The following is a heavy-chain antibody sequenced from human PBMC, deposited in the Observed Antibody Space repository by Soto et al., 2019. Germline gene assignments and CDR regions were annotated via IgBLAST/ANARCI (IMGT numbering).Heavy chain of an antibody. V-gene: IGHV4-31*03. Sequence: PSETLSLTGTVSGGSISSGGYYWSWIRQHPGKGLEWIGYIYYSGSTYYNPSLKSRVTISVDTSKNQFSLKLSSVTAADTAVYYCARLGYSYGPLDYWGQGTLFTVSS. CDR2: IYYSGST. D-gene: IGHD5-18*01. CDR1: GGSISSGGYY. CDR3: ARLGYSYGPLDY. J-gene: IGHJ4*02.